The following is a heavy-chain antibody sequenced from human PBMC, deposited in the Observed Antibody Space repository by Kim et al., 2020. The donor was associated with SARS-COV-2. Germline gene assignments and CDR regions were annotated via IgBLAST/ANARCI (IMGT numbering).Heavy chain of an antibody. CDR3: ARPRITMVRGVTGYFDY. CDR1: GFTFSSYG. V-gene: IGHV3-33*05. CDR2: ISYDGSNK. D-gene: IGHD3-10*01. Sequence: GGSLRLSCAASGFTFSSYGMHWVRQAPGKGLEWVAVISYDGSNKYYADSVKGRFTISRDNSKNTLYLQMNSLRAEDTAVYYCARPRITMVRGVTGYFDYWGQGTLVTVSS. J-gene: IGHJ4*02.